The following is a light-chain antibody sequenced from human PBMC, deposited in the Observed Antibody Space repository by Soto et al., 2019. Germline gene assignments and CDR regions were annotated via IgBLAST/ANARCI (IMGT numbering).Light chain of an antibody. CDR1: SSDIGGYNY. J-gene: IGLJ1*01. Sequence: QSVLTQPASVSGSPGQSITISCTGTSSDIGGYNYVSWYQQHPGKAPKLMIYEVSNRPSGVSNRFSGSKSGNTASLTISGLQAEDEAEYYCSSYTSISTLDVFGTGTKLTVL. V-gene: IGLV2-14*01. CDR3: SSYTSISTLDV. CDR2: EVS.